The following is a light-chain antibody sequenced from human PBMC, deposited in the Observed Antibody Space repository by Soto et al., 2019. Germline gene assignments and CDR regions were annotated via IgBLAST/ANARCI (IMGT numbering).Light chain of an antibody. Sequence: AIQMTQSPSSVSASTGDRVTISCRATQTIYKYLAWYQQKPGKPPHLLIYAASTLQSGVPSRFNGSGSGTEFTLTISSLQSEDFAVYYCQHYNNGPRFGQGTKVDIK. CDR1: QTIYKY. V-gene: IGKV1-8*01. J-gene: IGKJ1*01. CDR3: QHYNNGPR. CDR2: AAS.